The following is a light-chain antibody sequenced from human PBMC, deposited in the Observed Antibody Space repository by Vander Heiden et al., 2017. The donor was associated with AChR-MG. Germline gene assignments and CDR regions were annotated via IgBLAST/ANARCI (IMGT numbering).Light chain of an antibody. CDR2: DAS. V-gene: IGKV3D-20*01. CDR1: QSVRSNY. J-gene: IGKJ1*01. CDR3: QQYGSSPRT. Sequence: IVLTQSPANLSLSPGERATLSCGASQSVRSNYLAWYQQKPGLAPRLLIYDASSRATGIPDRFSGSGSGTDFALTISRLEPEDFAVYYCQQYGSSPRTFGQGTKVEIK.